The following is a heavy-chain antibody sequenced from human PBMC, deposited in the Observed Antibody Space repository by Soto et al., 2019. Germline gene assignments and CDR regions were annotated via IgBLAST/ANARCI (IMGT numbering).Heavy chain of an antibody. D-gene: IGHD3-16*01. CDR2: IFSSGST. J-gene: IGHJ6*02. CDR3: ARVPSPFDYYYAMDV. V-gene: IGHV4-30-4*01. Sequence: QVQLRESGPGLVMPSQTLSLTCTVSGDSISSGNKYWSWIRQPPGKGLEWIGCIFSSGSTYYNPSLKSRLTMSLDAAQNPFSLKLNSLTDADTSVYFCARVPSPFDYYYAMDVWGQGTTVTVSS. CDR1: GDSISSGNKY.